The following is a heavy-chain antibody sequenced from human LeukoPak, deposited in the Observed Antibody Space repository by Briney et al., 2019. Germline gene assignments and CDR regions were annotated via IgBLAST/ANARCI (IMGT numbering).Heavy chain of an antibody. CDR2: IRYDATST. CDR3: ATSTLTYGDYVTYY. V-gene: IGHV3-30*02. Sequence: PGGSLRLSCAASGFTFSHYGMHWVRQPPGKGLEWLTFIRYDATSTYYVDSVKGRFTVSRDNSKNTLYLQMNSLRAEDTALYYCATSTLTYGDYVTYYWGQGTLV. J-gene: IGHJ4*02. D-gene: IGHD4-17*01. CDR1: GFTFSHYG.